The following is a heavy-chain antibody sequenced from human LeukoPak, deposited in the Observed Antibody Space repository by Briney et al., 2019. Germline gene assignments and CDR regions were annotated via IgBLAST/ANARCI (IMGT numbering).Heavy chain of an antibody. CDR3: ATKPSNGDRYFDY. CDR2: ISPTTGTT. CDR1: GFPFSSYP. J-gene: IGHJ4*02. V-gene: IGHV3-23*01. D-gene: IGHD4-17*01. Sequence: GGSLRLSCAASGFPFSSYPMSWIRKAPGEGLEGLSAISPTTGTTFYVDSVKGRFTISRDNSENTLFLQMNSLRAEDTAVYYCATKPSNGDRYFDYWGQGALVTVSS.